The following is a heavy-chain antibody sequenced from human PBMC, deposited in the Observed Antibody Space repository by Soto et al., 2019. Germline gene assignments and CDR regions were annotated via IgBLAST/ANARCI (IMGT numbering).Heavy chain of an antibody. J-gene: IGHJ4*02. CDR1: GVGFDRRD. Sequence: GASVKVCCKACGVGFDRRDRRWVRQAPGQGLEWMGGIIPMFGTPHYAEKFQDRVTITADESTGTAYLELSSLTSEDTAVYYCATSEGRDGYSFDYWGPGTLVTVPQ. D-gene: IGHD5-12*01. CDR3: ATSEGRDGYSFDY. CDR2: IIPMFGTP. V-gene: IGHV1-69*01.